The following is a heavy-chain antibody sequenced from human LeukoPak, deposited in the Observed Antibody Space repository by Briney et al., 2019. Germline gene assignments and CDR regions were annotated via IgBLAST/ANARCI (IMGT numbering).Heavy chain of an antibody. CDR3: TRRVSATRWFDP. J-gene: IGHJ5*02. CDR2: ISSDGSTT. CDR1: GFTFSSYW. D-gene: IGHD2-15*01. V-gene: IGHV3-74*01. Sequence: PRGSLRFSCAASGFTFSSYWMHWVRQAPGKELVWVSRISSDGSTTNYADSVKGRFTISRDSAENTMYLQMNSLRVEDAAVYYCTRRVSATRWFDPWGQGTLVTVSS.